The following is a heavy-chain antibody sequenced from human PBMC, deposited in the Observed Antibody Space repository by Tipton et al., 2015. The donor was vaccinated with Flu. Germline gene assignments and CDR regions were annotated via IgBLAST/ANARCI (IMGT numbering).Heavy chain of an antibody. V-gene: IGHV1-18*04. CDR2: ISAYNGNT. D-gene: IGHD3-10*01. CDR3: ATVSMVRGVLLYYFDY. J-gene: IGHJ4*02. CDR1: GYTFTSYG. Sequence: QVQLVQSGAEVKKPGASVKVSCKASGYTFTSYGISWVRQAPGQGLEWMGWISAYNGNTNYAQKLQGRVTMTEDTSTDTAYMELSSLRSEDTAVYYCATVSMVRGVLLYYFDYWGQGTLVTVSS.